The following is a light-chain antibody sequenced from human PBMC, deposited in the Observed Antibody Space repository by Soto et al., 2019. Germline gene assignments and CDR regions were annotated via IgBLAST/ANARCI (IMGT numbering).Light chain of an antibody. J-gene: IGKJ4*02. CDR1: QSISSW. CDR3: LQDYSYPRT. CDR2: DAS. V-gene: IGKV1-5*01. Sequence: DIQMTQSPSTLSASVGDRVTITCRASQSISSWLAWYQQKPGKAPKLLIYDASSLESGVPSRFSGSGSGTEFTLTISSLQPEDFATYYCLQDYSYPRTFGRGTKVDIK.